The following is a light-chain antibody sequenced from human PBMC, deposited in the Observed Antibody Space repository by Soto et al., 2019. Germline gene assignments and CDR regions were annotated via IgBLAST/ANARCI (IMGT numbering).Light chain of an antibody. CDR3: QQAGYSPIT. Sequence: IVLTQTPGTLSLTPGERATLSCRASQSVSSSFLSWYQQKRGQAPRLLMFGASSRATGIPDRFSGSGSGTDFTLTIDRLEPEDFAVYYCQQAGYSPITFGQGTRLEIK. J-gene: IGKJ5*01. CDR2: GAS. CDR1: QSVSSSF. V-gene: IGKV3-20*01.